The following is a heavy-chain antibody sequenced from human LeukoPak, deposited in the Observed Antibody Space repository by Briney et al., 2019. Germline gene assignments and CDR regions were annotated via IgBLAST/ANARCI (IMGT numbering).Heavy chain of an antibody. V-gene: IGHV1-2*02. CDR1: GYTFTGYY. CDR3: ARAGYGDYYYYYYMDV. Sequence: ASVKVSCKASGYTFTGYYMHWVRQAPGQGLEWMGWINPNSGGTNYAQKFQGRVTMTRDTSISTAYMELSRLRSDDTAVYYCARAGYGDYYYYYYMDVWGKGTTVTVSS. J-gene: IGHJ6*03. D-gene: IGHD4-17*01. CDR2: INPNSGGT.